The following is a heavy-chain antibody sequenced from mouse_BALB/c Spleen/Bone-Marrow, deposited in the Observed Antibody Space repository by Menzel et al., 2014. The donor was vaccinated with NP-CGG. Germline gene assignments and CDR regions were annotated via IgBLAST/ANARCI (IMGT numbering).Heavy chain of an antibody. CDR3: TRLPLYYAMDY. D-gene: IGHD5-5*01. CDR2: MRLQSDNYAA. Sequence: EVKLMVSGGGLVQPGGSMILSCVASGFTFSYYWMNWVRQSPEKGLEWVAEMRLQSDNYAAHYAESVKGRFTISRDDSKSSVYLQMSNLRAEDTGIYYCTRLPLYYAMDYWGQGTSVTISS. CDR1: GFTFSYYW. J-gene: IGHJ4*01. V-gene: IGHV6-6*02.